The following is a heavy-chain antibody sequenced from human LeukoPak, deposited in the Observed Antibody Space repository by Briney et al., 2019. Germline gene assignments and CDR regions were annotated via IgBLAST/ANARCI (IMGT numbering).Heavy chain of an antibody. Sequence: PGGSLRLSCAASGFTVSNNYMSWVRQAPGKELEWVSVIYSDGGTYYADSVRGRFTLSRDNSKNTLYLQMNSLRAEDTAVYYCARGREQLAHFDYWGQGTLVTVSS. CDR2: IYSDGGT. J-gene: IGHJ4*02. CDR3: ARGREQLAHFDY. V-gene: IGHV3-53*01. CDR1: GFTVSNNY. D-gene: IGHD6-13*01.